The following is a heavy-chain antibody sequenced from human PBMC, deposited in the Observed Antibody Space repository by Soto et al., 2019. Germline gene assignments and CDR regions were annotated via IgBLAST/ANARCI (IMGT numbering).Heavy chain of an antibody. Sequence: GGSLRLSCAASGFTFSSYSMNWVRQAPGKGLEWVSSISSSSSCIYYADSVKGRFTISRDNAKNSLYLQMNSLRAEDTAVYYCASRFDYYDSSGPTMTRFGMDVWGQGTTVTVYS. J-gene: IGHJ6*02. CDR3: ASRFDYYDSSGPTMTRFGMDV. D-gene: IGHD3-22*01. CDR2: ISSSSSCI. V-gene: IGHV3-21*01. CDR1: GFTFSSYS.